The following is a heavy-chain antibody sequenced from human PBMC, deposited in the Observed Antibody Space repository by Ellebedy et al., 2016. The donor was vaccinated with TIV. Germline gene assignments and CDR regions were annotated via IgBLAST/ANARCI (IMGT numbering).Heavy chain of an antibody. V-gene: IGHV1-46*01. CDR1: GYTFTSYY. CDR3: ARGLNYYDSSDYYSDAFDI. Sequence: AAPVKVSCKASGYTFTSYYMHWVLQPPGQGLEWMGRINPSGGSTTYAQKFEGRVSMTRETSTSTVYMELRSLRSEDTAVYYCARGLNYYDSSDYYSDAFDIWGQGTLVTVSS. CDR2: INPSGGST. D-gene: IGHD3-22*01. J-gene: IGHJ3*02.